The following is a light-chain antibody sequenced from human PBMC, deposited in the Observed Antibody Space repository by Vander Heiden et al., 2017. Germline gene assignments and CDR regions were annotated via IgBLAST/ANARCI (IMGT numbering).Light chain of an antibody. J-gene: IGKJ3*01. CDR2: DAS. Sequence: DIQMTQSPSSLSASVGDRVTITCQASQDISNYLNWYQQKPGKAPKLLIYDASNLETGVPSRFSGSGYGTDFTFTISSRQPEDIATYYCQQDDNLLIFTFGHGTKVDIK. CDR3: QQDDNLLIFT. CDR1: QDISNY. V-gene: IGKV1-33*01.